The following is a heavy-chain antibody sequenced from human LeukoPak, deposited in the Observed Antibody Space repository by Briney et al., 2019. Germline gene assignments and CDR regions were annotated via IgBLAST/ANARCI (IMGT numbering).Heavy chain of an antibody. CDR3: ARRGIVVVARAGRWFDP. V-gene: IGHV4-4*07. D-gene: IGHD2-2*01. J-gene: IGHJ5*02. CDR2: IYTSGST. CDR1: GGSIRSYY. Sequence: SETLSLTCTVSGGSIRSYYWSWIRQPAGKGLEWIGRIYTSGSTKYNPSLKSRVTISVDTSKNQFSLKLSSVTAADTAVYYCARRGIVVVARAGRWFDPWGQGTLVTVSS.